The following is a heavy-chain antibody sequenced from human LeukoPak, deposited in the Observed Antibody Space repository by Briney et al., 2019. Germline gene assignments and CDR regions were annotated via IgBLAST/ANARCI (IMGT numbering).Heavy chain of an antibody. CDR3: ARAPPCSGGSCYLGWFDP. J-gene: IGHJ5*02. D-gene: IGHD2-15*01. CDR2: IYTSGST. Sequence: SETLSLTCTVSGGSISSYYWSWIRQPAGNGLEWIGRIYTSGSTNYNPSLKSRVTMSVDTSKNQFSLKLSSVTAADTAVYYCARAPPCSGGSCYLGWFDPWGQGTLVTVSS. V-gene: IGHV4-4*07. CDR1: GGSISSYY.